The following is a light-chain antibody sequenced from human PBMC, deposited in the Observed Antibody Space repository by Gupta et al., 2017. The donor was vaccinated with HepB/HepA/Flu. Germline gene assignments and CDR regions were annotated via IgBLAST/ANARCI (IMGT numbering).Light chain of an antibody. CDR3: QLYSTLT. CDR2: AAS. V-gene: IGKV1-39*01. J-gene: IGKJ4*01. Sequence: DIQMTQSPSSLSASVGDRVTITCRASQSISSYLNWYQQKPRKAPKLLIYAASSLQSGVPSRFSGSGSGTDFTLTISSLQPEDFATYYCQLYSTLTFGGGTKVEIK. CDR1: QSISSY.